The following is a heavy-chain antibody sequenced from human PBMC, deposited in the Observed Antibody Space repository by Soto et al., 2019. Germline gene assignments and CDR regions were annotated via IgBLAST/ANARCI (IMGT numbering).Heavy chain of an antibody. J-gene: IGHJ4*02. Sequence: PGGSLSLSCAASGFTFSSYAMHWVRQAPGKGLEWVAVISYDGINKYYADAVKGRFTISRDNSKNTLYLQMNSLRAEDSAVYYCARDVLRFLEWCLDYWGQGTLVTVSS. CDR2: ISYDGINK. CDR1: GFTFSSYA. V-gene: IGHV3-30-3*01. D-gene: IGHD3-3*01. CDR3: ARDVLRFLEWCLDY.